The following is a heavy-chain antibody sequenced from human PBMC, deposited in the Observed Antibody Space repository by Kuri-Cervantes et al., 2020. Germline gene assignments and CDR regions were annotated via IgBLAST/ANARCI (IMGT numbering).Heavy chain of an antibody. CDR1: GGTFSSYT. J-gene: IGHJ5*01. Sequence: SVKVSCKASGGTFSSYTISWVRQAPGQGLEWMGRIIPILGIANYAQKFQGRVTITADKSTSTAYMELSSLRSEDTAVYYCARDLSCSGGSCYSGTLRRSADWFAPWGQGTLVTGAS. CDR2: IIPILGIA. V-gene: IGHV1-69*04. CDR3: ARDLSCSGGSCYSGTLRRSADWFAP. D-gene: IGHD2-15*01.